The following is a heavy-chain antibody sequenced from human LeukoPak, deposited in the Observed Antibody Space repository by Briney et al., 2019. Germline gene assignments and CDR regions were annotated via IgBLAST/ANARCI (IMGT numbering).Heavy chain of an antibody. J-gene: IGHJ4*02. CDR2: ITTSGTYI. Sequence: PGGSLRLSCAASGFTFTRFNMNWVRQAPGKGLELVSSITTSGTYIYYADSVKGRFTISRDNAKNSLYLQMNSLRAEDTAVYYCAREVGDYFDYWGQGTLVTVSS. CDR1: GFTFTRFN. CDR3: AREVGDYFDY. D-gene: IGHD3-16*01. V-gene: IGHV3-21*06.